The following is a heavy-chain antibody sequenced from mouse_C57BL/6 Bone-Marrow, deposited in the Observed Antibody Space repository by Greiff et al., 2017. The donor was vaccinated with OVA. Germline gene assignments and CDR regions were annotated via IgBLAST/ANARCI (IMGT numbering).Heavy chain of an antibody. J-gene: IGHJ2*01. CDR1: GYTFTSYW. V-gene: IGHV1-69*01. CDR2: IDPSDSCP. CDR3: ARAPDCGY. Sequence: VKLQQPGAELVLPGASVTLSCTASGYTFTSYWMRWVQQRPGPALEWIGDIDPSDSCPNYNQKFKGKSTLTVAKSSSTTYVQLMSLTSEDAAVNYYARAPDCGYWGQGTTLTVSA.